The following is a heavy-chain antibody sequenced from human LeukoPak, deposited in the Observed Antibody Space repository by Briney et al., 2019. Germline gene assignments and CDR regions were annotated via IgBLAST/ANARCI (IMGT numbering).Heavy chain of an antibody. CDR3: ANLAAPGYEYFQQ. Sequence: GGSLRLSCAASGFTFSSYVMSWVRQAPGKGPEWVSLISGSGDNTLYADSMRGRFTVSRDNTKDTLYLQMSSLGAEDTATYYCANLAAPGYEYFQQWGQGTLVTVSS. D-gene: IGHD6-13*01. V-gene: IGHV3-23*01. CDR1: GFTFSSYV. J-gene: IGHJ1*01. CDR2: ISGSGDNT.